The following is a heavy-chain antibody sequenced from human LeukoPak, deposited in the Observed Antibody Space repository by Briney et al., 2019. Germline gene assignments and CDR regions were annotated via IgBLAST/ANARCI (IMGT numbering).Heavy chain of an antibody. J-gene: IGHJ3*02. CDR1: GYIFTDYY. Sequence: GASVKVSCKTSGYIFTDYYIHWVRQAPGQGLEWMGWINPIFGTANYAQKFQGRVTITADESTSTAYMELSSLRSEDTAVYYCARDLRRYFDWFDAFDIWGQGTMVTVSS. V-gene: IGHV1-69*13. CDR3: ARDLRRYFDWFDAFDI. CDR2: INPIFGTA. D-gene: IGHD3-9*01.